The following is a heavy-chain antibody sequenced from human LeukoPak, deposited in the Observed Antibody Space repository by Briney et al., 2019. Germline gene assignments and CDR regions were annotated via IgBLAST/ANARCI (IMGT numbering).Heavy chain of an antibody. V-gene: IGHV4-34*01. J-gene: IGHJ4*02. CDR1: GGSFSGYY. CDR2: INHSGST. Sequence: SETLSLTCAVYGGSFSGYYWSWIRQPPGKGLEWIGEINHSGSTNYNPSLKSRVTISVDTSKNQFSLKLSSVTAADTAVYYCARGVVVAAAALGYNYWGQGTLVTVSS. D-gene: IGHD6-13*01. CDR3: ARGVVVAAAALGYNY.